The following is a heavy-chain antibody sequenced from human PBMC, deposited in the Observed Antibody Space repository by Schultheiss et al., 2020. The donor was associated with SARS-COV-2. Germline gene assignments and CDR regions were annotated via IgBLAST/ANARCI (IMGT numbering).Heavy chain of an antibody. CDR3: ARDRVGATLLFDY. V-gene: IGHV4-31*03. CDR2: IYYSGST. D-gene: IGHD1-26*01. CDR1: GGSISSGGYY. Sequence: SETLSLTCTVSGGSISSGGYYWSWIRQHPGKGLEWIGYIYYSGSTYYNPSLKSRVTITVDMSKNQFSLKLSSVTAADTAVYYCARDRVGATLLFDYWGQGTLVTVSS. J-gene: IGHJ4*02.